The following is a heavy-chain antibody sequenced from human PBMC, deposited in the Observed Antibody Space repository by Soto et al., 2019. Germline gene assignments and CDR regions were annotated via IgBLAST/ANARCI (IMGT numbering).Heavy chain of an antibody. Sequence: SETLSLTCTVSGGSISSYYWSWIRQPPGKGLEWIGYIYYSGSTNYNPSLKSRVTISVDTSKNQFSLKLSSVTAADTAVYYCASFERPRSSPGYYYYYYMDVWGKGTTVTVSS. D-gene: IGHD6-6*01. CDR1: GGSISSYY. J-gene: IGHJ6*03. CDR2: IYYSGST. CDR3: ASFERPRSSPGYYYYYYMDV. V-gene: IGHV4-59*01.